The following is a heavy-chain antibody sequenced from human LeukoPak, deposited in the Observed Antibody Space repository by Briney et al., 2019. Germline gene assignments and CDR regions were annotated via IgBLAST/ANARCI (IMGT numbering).Heavy chain of an antibody. CDR1: KFTFSDYG. Sequence: GGSLRLSCAASKFTFSDYGMNWVRQAPGKGLEWVSYISSSSSTIYYADSVKGRFTISRDNSKNTLYLQMNSLGAEDTAVYYCAKNVREADWYYYYMDVWGKGTTVTVSS. CDR2: ISSSSSTI. V-gene: IGHV3-48*01. D-gene: IGHD3-9*01. J-gene: IGHJ6*03. CDR3: AKNVREADWYYYYMDV.